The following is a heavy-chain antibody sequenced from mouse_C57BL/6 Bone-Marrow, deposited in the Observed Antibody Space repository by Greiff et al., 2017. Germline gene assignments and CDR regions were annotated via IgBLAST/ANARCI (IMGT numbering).Heavy chain of an antibody. J-gene: IGHJ2*01. Sequence: VQLQQSGAELVRPGNSVKVSCKASGYAFTNYLIEWVKQRPGQGLEWIGVINPGSGGTNYNEKFKGKATLTADKASSTAYMQLSSLTSEDSAVYFCARGLWYFDYWGQGTTLTVSS. D-gene: IGHD1-1*02. CDR1: GYAFTNYL. CDR3: ARGLWYFDY. CDR2: INPGSGGT. V-gene: IGHV1-54*01.